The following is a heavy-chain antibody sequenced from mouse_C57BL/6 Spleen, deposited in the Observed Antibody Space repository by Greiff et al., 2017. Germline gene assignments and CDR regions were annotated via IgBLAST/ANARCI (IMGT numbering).Heavy chain of an antibody. J-gene: IGHJ1*03. V-gene: IGHV7-3*01. CDR2: IRNKANGYTT. D-gene: IGHD1-1*01. CDR3: ASSPSRGRGGYWYFDV. Sequence: EVMLVESGGGLVQPGGSLSLSCAASGFTFTDYYMSWVRQPPGKALEWLGFIRNKANGYTTEYSASVKGLFTISRDNSQSILYLQMNALRAEDSATYYCASSPSRGRGGYWYFDVWGTGTTVTVSS. CDR1: GFTFTDYY.